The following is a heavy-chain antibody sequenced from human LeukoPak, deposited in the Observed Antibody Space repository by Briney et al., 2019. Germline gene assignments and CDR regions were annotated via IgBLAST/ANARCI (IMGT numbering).Heavy chain of an antibody. Sequence: PGRSLRLSCAASGFTFSNYGMHWVRQAPGKGLEWVAVIWYDGSDQYYADSVKGRFTISRDKSKNTLFLQMNSLRAEDTAVYYCARCAERIHDPENYFDYWGQGTLVTVSS. CDR2: IWYDGSDQ. D-gene: IGHD1-1*01. CDR3: ARCAERIHDPENYFDY. V-gene: IGHV3-33*01. J-gene: IGHJ4*02. CDR1: GFTFSNYG.